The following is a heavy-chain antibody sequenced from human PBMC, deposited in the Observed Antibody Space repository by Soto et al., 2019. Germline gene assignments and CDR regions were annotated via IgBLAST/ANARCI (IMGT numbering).Heavy chain of an antibody. CDR3: ATLGITMVRGVIRYFDY. Sequence: GGSLRLSCAASGFTVSSNYMSWVRQAPGKGLEWVSVIYSGGSTYYADSVKGRFTISRDNSKNTLYLQMNSLRAEDTAVYYCATLGITMVRGVIRYFDYWGQGTLVTVS. CDR1: GFTVSSNY. D-gene: IGHD3-10*01. CDR2: IYSGGST. J-gene: IGHJ4*02. V-gene: IGHV3-66*01.